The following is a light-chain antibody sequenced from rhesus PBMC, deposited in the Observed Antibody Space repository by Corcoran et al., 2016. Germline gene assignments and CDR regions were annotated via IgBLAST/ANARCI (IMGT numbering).Light chain of an antibody. V-gene: IGKV1-32*05. Sequence: DIQMTQSPSSLSASVGDRVTITCRASQDINTYLNWYQQKQGKAPKLLIYYTDRLEIGVQSMVSGSGSGTEVTLTISILQPEDFGTYYCQQYKSLLTFGGGTRVEIK. J-gene: IGKJ4*01. CDR3: QQYKSLLT. CDR1: QDINTY. CDR2: YTD.